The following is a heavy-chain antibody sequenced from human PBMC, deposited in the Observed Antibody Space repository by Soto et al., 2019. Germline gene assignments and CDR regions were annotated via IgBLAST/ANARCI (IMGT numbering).Heavy chain of an antibody. Sequence: GASVKVSCKASGYKFSSYAIHWVRQAPGQRLEWMGWINVGNGNTKYSQKFQGRVTITRDTSASTAYMELRSLRSDDTAVYYCARDPPPVDYWGQGTLVTVSS. CDR2: INVGNGNT. V-gene: IGHV1-3*01. CDR1: GYKFSSYA. CDR3: ARDPPPVDY. J-gene: IGHJ4*02.